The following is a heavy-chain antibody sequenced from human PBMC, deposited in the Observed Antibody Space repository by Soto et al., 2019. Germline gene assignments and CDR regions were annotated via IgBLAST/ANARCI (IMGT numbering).Heavy chain of an antibody. CDR2: INSDGSST. D-gene: IGHD3-9*01. J-gene: IGHJ6*02. CDR1: GFTFSSYW. CDR3: AREPRYYDILTGPRNYYYYYGMDV. V-gene: IGHV3-74*01. Sequence: PGGSLRLSCAASGFTFSSYWMHWVRQAPGKGLVWVSRINSDGSSTSYADSVKGRFTISRDNAKNTLYLQMNSLRAEDTAVYYCAREPRYYDILTGPRNYYYYYGMDVWGQGTTVTVSS.